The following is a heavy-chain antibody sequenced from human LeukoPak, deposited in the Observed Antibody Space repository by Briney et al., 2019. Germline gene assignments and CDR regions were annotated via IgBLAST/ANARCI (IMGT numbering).Heavy chain of an antibody. CDR3: ARVGSGWFYYYYYMDV. CDR1: GYTFTGYY. J-gene: IGHJ6*03. D-gene: IGHD6-19*01. CDR2: ISAYNGNT. Sequence: ASVKVSCKASGYTFTGYYMHWVRQAPGQGLEWMGWISAYNGNTNYAQKLQGRVTMTTDTSTSTAYMELRSLRSDDTAVYYCARVGSGWFYYYYYMDVWGKGTTVTISS. V-gene: IGHV1-18*04.